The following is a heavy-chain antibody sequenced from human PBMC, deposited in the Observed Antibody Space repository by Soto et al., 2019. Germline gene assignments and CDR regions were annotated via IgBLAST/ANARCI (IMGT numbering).Heavy chain of an antibody. D-gene: IGHD2-2*01. J-gene: IGHJ4*02. CDR2: ISYDGSNK. CDR3: ARGGPVVGERFAGDY. CDR1: GFTFSSYA. Sequence: GGSLRLSCAASGFTFSSYAMHWVRQAPGKGLEWVAVISYDGSNKYYADSVKGRFTISRDNSKNTLYLQMNSLRAEDTAGYYCARGGPVVGERFAGDYWGQGT. V-gene: IGHV3-30-3*01.